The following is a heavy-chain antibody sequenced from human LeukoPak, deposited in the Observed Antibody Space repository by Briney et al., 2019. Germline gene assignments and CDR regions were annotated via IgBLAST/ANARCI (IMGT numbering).Heavy chain of an antibody. CDR1: GFTFSSYW. CDR3: ARQYCSSTSCFYAFDI. J-gene: IGHJ3*02. Sequence: GGSLRLSCAASGFTFSSYWMSWVRQAPGKGLEWVANIKHDGSEKYYVDSVRGRFTISRDNAKNSLYLQMNSLRAEDTAVYYCARQYCSSTSCFYAFDIWGQGTMVTVSS. D-gene: IGHD2-2*01. CDR2: IKHDGSEK. V-gene: IGHV3-7*03.